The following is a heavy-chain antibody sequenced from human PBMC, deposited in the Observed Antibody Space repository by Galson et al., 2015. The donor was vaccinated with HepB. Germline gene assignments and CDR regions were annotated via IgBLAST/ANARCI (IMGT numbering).Heavy chain of an antibody. CDR1: GYSFTSYW. Sequence: QSGAEVKKPGESLKISCKGSGYSFTSYWIGWVRQMPGKGLEWMGIIYPGDSDTRYSPSFQGQVTISADKSISTAYLQWSSLKASDTAMYYCARHDYDLWSGYYSSPNWFDPWGQGTLVTVSS. J-gene: IGHJ5*02. V-gene: IGHV5-51*01. CDR2: IYPGDSDT. CDR3: ARHDYDLWSGYYSSPNWFDP. D-gene: IGHD3-3*01.